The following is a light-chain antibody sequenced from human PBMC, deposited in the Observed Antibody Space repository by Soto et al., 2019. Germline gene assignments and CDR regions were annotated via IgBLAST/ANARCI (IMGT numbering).Light chain of an antibody. V-gene: IGLV1-40*01. CDR1: SSNSGAGYD. J-gene: IGLJ1*01. CDR2: GNS. CDR3: QSYDSSLSGYV. Sequence: QAVLTQPPSVSGAPGQRVTISCTGSSSNSGAGYDVHWYQQLPGTAPKVLIYGNSNRPSGVPDRFSGSKSGTSASLAITGLQAEDEADYYCQSYDSSLSGYVFGTGTKVTVL.